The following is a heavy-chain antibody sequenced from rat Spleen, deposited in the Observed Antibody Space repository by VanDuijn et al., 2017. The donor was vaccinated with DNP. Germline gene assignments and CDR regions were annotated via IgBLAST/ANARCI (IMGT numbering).Heavy chain of an antibody. Sequence: QVQLKESGPGLVQPSQTLSLTCTVSGFSLTSYGVSWVRQPPGKGLEWIGVIRSGGSTDYNSALKSRLSISRDTSKSQVFLKMNSLQTEDTAMYFCARRGLGLGFDYWGQGVMVTVSS. D-gene: IGHD5-1*01. CDR3: ARRGLGLGFDY. CDR2: IRSGGST. J-gene: IGHJ2*01. V-gene: IGHV2-16*01. CDR1: GFSLTSYG.